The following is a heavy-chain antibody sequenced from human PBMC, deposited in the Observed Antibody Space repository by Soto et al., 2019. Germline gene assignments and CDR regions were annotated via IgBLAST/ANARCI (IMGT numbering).Heavy chain of an antibody. D-gene: IGHD6-25*01. V-gene: IGHV4-4*07. CDR2: IHSSGST. Sequence: KASEILFLTCTVSGASMNSYHWSWIRHPGGKGLEWIGHIHSSGSTNYNPSLKSRVTMSVDTSKNQFSLRLMSLTAADTAVYYWARDQCGEAAVVTWFDPWGQGSLVTVSS. CDR1: GASMNSYH. CDR3: ARDQCGEAAVVTWFDP. J-gene: IGHJ5*02.